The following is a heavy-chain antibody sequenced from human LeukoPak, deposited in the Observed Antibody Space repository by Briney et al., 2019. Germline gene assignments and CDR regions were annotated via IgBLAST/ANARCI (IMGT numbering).Heavy chain of an antibody. J-gene: IGHJ6*02. CDR3: AKDKHYYGMDV. Sequence: GGSLRLSCAASGFTFDDYAMHWVRQAPGKGLEWVSGISWNSGSIGYADSVKGRFTISRDNAKNSLYLQMNSLRAEDTALYYCAKDKHYYGMDVWGQGTTVTVSS. V-gene: IGHV3-9*01. CDR2: ISWNSGSI. CDR1: GFTFDDYA.